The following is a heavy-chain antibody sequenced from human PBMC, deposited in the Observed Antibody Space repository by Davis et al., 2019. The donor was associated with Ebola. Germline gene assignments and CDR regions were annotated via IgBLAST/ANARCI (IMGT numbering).Heavy chain of an antibody. J-gene: IGHJ5*02. CDR3: VIELVMEVSAAEYTWLDP. CDR2: INTGNGHT. V-gene: IGHV1-3*04. CDR1: GYTFTSYA. D-gene: IGHD2-2*01. Sequence: AASVKVSCKASGYTFTSYAISWVRQAPGQRLEWMGWINTGNGHTKHSQNFQGRVTVTWDTFATTAYMELSGLRSEDTAVYYCVIELVMEVSAAEYTWLDPWGQGTLVTVSS.